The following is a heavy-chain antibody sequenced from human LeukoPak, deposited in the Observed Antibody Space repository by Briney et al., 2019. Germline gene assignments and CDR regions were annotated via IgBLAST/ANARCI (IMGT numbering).Heavy chain of an antibody. V-gene: IGHV5-51*01. Sequence: GESLKISCKGSGYSFTSYWIGWVRQMPGKGLEWMGIIYPDDSDTRYSPSFQGQVTISADKSISTAYLQWSGLKASDTAMYYCARQLHGSGSMTDYWGQGTLVTVSS. J-gene: IGHJ4*02. CDR1: GYSFTSYW. CDR2: IYPDDSDT. D-gene: IGHD5-12*01. CDR3: ARQLHGSGSMTDY.